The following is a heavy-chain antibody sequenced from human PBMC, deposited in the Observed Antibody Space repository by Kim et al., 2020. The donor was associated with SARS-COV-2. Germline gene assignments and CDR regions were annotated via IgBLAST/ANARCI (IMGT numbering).Heavy chain of an antibody. CDR3: AREDDGSNGFDY. V-gene: IGHV3-21*04. CDR1: GFTFSSYS. J-gene: IGHJ4*02. CDR2: ISSSSSYI. D-gene: IGHD1-26*01. Sequence: GGSLRLSCAASGFTFSSYSMNWVRQAPGKGLEWVSSISSSSSYIYYADSVKGRFTISRDNAKNSLYLQMNSLRAEDTAVYYCAREDDGSNGFDYWGQGTLVTVSS.